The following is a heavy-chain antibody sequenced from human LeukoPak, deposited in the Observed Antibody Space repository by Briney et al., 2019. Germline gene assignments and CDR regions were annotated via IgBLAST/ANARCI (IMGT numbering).Heavy chain of an antibody. D-gene: IGHD3-10*01. CDR1: GGSISSGDYY. Sequence: SETLSLTCTVSGGSISSGDYYWSWIRQPPGKGLEWIGYIYYSGSTYYNPPLKSRVTISVDTSKNQFSLKLSSVTAADTAVYYCARGMVRGVIKTSDRDNWFDPWGQGTLVTVSS. CDR3: ARGMVRGVIKTSDRDNWFDP. V-gene: IGHV4-30-4*01. J-gene: IGHJ5*02. CDR2: IYYSGST.